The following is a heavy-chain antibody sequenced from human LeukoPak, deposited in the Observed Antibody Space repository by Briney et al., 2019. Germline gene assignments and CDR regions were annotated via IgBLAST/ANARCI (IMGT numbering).Heavy chain of an antibody. D-gene: IGHD3-22*01. V-gene: IGHV1-46*01. J-gene: IGHJ4*02. Sequence: ASVKVSCKACRDTFTSYYMHWVRQAPGQGLEWMGIINPSGGSTSYAQKFQGRVTMTRDTSTSTVYMELSSLRSEDTAVYYCARVQYYYDSSGYYRLGYFDYWGQGTLVTVSS. CDR3: ARVQYYYDSSGYYRLGYFDY. CDR2: INPSGGST. CDR1: RDTFTSYY.